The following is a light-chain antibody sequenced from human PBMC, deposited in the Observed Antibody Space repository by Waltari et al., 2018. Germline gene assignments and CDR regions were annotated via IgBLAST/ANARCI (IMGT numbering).Light chain of an antibody. CDR3: SSYAASTTF. Sequence: QSALTHPASVSGSPGQSITLPCTGTSSDIGSSILSSWYQQHPGKAPRLMIYDVNRRPSGVSDRFSGSKSGNTASLTISGLEAEDEADYYCSSYAASTTFFGGGTKVTVL. CDR2: DVN. CDR1: SSDIGSSIL. J-gene: IGLJ2*01. V-gene: IGLV2-23*02.